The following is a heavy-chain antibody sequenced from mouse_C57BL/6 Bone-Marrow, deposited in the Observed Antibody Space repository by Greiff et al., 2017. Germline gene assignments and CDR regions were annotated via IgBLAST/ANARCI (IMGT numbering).Heavy chain of an antibody. Sequence: QVQLQQSGAELVRPGTSVKMSCKASGYTFTNYWIGWAKQRPGHGLEWIGDIYPGGGYPNYNEKFKGKATLTADKSSSTAYMQFSSLTSEDSAIYYCARRDDGYFDVWGTGTTVTVSS. J-gene: IGHJ1*03. CDR3: ARRDDGYFDV. D-gene: IGHD2-3*01. CDR2: IYPGGGYP. V-gene: IGHV1-63*01. CDR1: GYTFTNYW.